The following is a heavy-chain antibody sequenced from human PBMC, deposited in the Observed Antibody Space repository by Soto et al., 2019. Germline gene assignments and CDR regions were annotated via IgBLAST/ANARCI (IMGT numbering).Heavy chain of an antibody. CDR1: GFTFSSYG. Sequence: PGGSLRLSCAASGFTFSSYGMHWVRQAPGKGLEWVAVIWYDGSNKYYADSVKGRFTISRDNSKNTLYLQMNSLRAEDTAVYYCARVAGGGYNYGMDVWGQGTTVTVSS. J-gene: IGHJ6*02. V-gene: IGHV3-33*01. CDR3: ARVAGGGYNYGMDV. D-gene: IGHD2-15*01. CDR2: IWYDGSNK.